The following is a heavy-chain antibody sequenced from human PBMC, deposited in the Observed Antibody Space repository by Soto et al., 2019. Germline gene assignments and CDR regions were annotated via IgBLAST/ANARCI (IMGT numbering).Heavy chain of an antibody. CDR2: MNPNSGNT. CDR1: GYTFTSYD. J-gene: IGHJ5*02. V-gene: IGHV1-8*01. Sequence: QVQLVQSGAEVKKPGASVKVYCKASGYTFTSYDINWVRQATGQGLEWTGWMNPNSGNTGYAQKFQGRVTMTRNTSISTAYMELSSLRSEDTAVYYCVRERSAAGTGWFDPWGQGTLVTVSS. CDR3: VRERSAAGTGWFDP. D-gene: IGHD6-13*01.